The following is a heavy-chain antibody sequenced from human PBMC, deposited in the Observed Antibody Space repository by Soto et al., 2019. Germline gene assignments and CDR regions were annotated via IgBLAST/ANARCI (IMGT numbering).Heavy chain of an antibody. CDR2: LNTYGNT. CDR3: GRESGETWDYEAS. CDR1: GGSISSYR. Sequence: SETLSLTCTVSGGSISSYRWSWIRQPAGKGLEWIGRLNTYGNTHYNPSLKRRVTVSVDTSRNQFFLTLRSDTAADSAVYHCGRESGETWDYEASWGQGTPVTVSS. J-gene: IGHJ5*02. V-gene: IGHV4-4*07. D-gene: IGHD1-7*01.